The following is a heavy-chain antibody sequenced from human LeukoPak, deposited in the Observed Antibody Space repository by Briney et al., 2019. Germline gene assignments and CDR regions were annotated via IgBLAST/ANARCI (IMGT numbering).Heavy chain of an antibody. CDR2: IIPIFHRT. J-gene: IGHJ3*02. CDR1: GGTIINYA. CDR3: ARDIPGSSGYFNDAFDI. V-gene: IGHV1-69*05. Sequence: SVKVSCKASGGTIINYAINWVRQAPEQGLEWMGRIIPIFHRTNYAQKFQGRLTITTDESTRTAYMELSSLRSEDTAEYYCARDIPGSSGYFNDAFDIWGQGTMVTVSS. D-gene: IGHD3-22*01.